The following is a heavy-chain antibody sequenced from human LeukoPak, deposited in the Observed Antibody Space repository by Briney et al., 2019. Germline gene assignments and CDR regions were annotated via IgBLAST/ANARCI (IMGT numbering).Heavy chain of an antibody. CDR1: GGSISSYY. J-gene: IGHJ3*02. Sequence: PSETLSLTCTVSGGSISSYYWTWIRQPPGKGLEWISYIYYTGSTNYNPSLQSRVTMSVDSSKNQFSVNLISVTAADTAVYYCARQAPLGSGTYGAFDIWGQGTVVTVSS. CDR2: IYYTGST. V-gene: IGHV4-59*08. D-gene: IGHD3-10*01. CDR3: ARQAPLGSGTYGAFDI.